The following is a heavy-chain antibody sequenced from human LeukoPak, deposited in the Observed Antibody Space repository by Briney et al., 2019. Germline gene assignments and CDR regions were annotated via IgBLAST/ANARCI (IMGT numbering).Heavy chain of an antibody. V-gene: IGHV1-69*04. CDR2: IIPILGIA. CDR1: GGTFSSYA. Sequence: GASVKVSCKASGGTFSSYAISWVRQAPGQGLEWMGRIIPILGIANYAQKLQGRVTITADKSTSTAYMELSSLRSEDTAVYYCAREGHLGYCSGGSCYTVDYWGQGTLVTVSS. CDR3: AREGHLGYCSGGSCYTVDY. J-gene: IGHJ4*02. D-gene: IGHD2-15*01.